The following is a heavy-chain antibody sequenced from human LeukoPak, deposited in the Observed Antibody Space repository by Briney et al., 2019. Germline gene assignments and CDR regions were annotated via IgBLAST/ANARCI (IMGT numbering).Heavy chain of an antibody. V-gene: IGHV4-34*01. CDR1: GGSFSGYY. Sequence: SETLSLTCAVYGGSFSGYYWSWIRQPPGKGLEWIGEINHSGSTNYNPSLKSRVTISVDTSKNQFSLKLSSETAADTAVYYCARGREAGGKAHFDYWGQGTLVTVSS. CDR2: INHSGST. CDR3: ARGREAGGKAHFDY. D-gene: IGHD1-26*01. J-gene: IGHJ4*02.